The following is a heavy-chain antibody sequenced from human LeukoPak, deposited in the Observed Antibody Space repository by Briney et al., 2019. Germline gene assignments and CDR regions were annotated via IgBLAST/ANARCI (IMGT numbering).Heavy chain of an antibody. CDR3: ARGITPDAFDI. Sequence: GGSLRLSCAASGXTFSDYYMTWVRQAPGKGLEWVSVIYSGGSTYYADSVKGRFTISRDNSKNTLYLQMNSLRAEDTAVYYCARGITPDAFDIWGQGTMVTVSS. CDR2: IYSGGST. J-gene: IGHJ3*02. D-gene: IGHD3-10*01. V-gene: IGHV3-53*01. CDR1: GXTFSDYY.